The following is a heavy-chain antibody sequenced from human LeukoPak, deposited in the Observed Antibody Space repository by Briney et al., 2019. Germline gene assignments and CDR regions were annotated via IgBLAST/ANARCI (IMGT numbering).Heavy chain of an antibody. J-gene: IGHJ5*02. Sequence: GGSLRLSCAASGFTFSGYWMHWVRQVPGKGLVWVSRINTDGNSTRYADSVKGRFTISRDNAKNTLYLQMNSLRAEDTAVYYCARVPLGEFRGFDPWGQGTLVTVSS. CDR2: INTDGNST. CDR1: GFTFSGYW. D-gene: IGHD3-10*01. CDR3: ARVPLGEFRGFDP. V-gene: IGHV3-74*01.